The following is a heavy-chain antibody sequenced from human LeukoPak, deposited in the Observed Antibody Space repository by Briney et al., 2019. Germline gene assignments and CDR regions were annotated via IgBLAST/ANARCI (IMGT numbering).Heavy chain of an antibody. V-gene: IGHV4-4*02. Sequence: SETLSLTCAVSGGSISSSNWWSWVRQPPGKGLEWIGEIYHSGSTNYNPSLKSRVTISVDKSKNQFSLKLSSVTAADTAVYYCASANSLYYYGMDVWGQGTTVTVSS. CDR1: GGSISSSNW. J-gene: IGHJ6*02. CDR2: IYHSGST. D-gene: IGHD1-1*01. CDR3: ASANSLYYYGMDV.